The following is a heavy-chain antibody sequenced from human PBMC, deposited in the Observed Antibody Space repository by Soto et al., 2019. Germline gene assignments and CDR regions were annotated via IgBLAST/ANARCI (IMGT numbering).Heavy chain of an antibody. J-gene: IGHJ4*02. CDR2: ISSSSSYI. CDR3: ARVFTAAAGTPIDY. V-gene: IGHV3-21*01. CDR1: GFTFSSYS. D-gene: IGHD6-13*01. Sequence: EVQLVESGGGLVKPGGSLRLSCAASGFTFSSYSMNWVRQAPGKGLEWVSSISSSSSYIYYADSVKGRFTISRDNAKNSLYLQMNSLRAEDTAVYYCARVFTAAAGTPIDYGGQGTLVTVSA.